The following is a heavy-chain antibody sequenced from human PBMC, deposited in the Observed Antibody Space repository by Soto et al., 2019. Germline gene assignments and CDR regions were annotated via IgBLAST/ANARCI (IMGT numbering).Heavy chain of an antibody. V-gene: IGHV3-21*01. CDR2: ISSSSSYI. Sequence: GGSLRLSCAASGFTFSSYSMNWVRQAPGKGLEWVSSISSSSSYIYYADSVKGRFTISRDNAKNSLYLQMNSLRAEDTAVYYCAVFYPHDAFDIWGQGTMVTVSS. CDR1: GFTFSSYS. CDR3: AVFYPHDAFDI. D-gene: IGHD3-16*02. J-gene: IGHJ3*02.